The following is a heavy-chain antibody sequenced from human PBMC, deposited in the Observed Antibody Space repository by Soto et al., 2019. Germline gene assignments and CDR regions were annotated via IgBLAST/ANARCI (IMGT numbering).Heavy chain of an antibody. CDR2: IYYSGST. J-gene: IGHJ4*02. D-gene: IGHD6-13*01. Sequence: KTSETLSLTCTVSGGSISSYYWSWIRQPPGKGLEWIGYIYYSGSTNYNPSLKSRVTISVDTSKNQFSLKLSSVTAADTAVYYCARDRLVGSSWHYFDYWGQGTLVTVSS. V-gene: IGHV4-59*01. CDR3: ARDRLVGSSWHYFDY. CDR1: GGSISSYY.